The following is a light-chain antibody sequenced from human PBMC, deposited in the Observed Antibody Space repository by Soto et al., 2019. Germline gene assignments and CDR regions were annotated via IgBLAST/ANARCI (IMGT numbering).Light chain of an antibody. CDR3: QQYGNSPWT. J-gene: IGKJ1*01. V-gene: IGKV3-20*01. CDR2: STS. Sequence: ILLTQSPGTLSLSPLEIATLSFMSSQSVSSSYLAWYQQKPGQAPRLLIYSTSSRATGIPDRFSGSGSGTDFTLTISRLEPEDFAVYYCQQYGNSPWTFGQGTKVDIK. CDR1: QSVSSSY.